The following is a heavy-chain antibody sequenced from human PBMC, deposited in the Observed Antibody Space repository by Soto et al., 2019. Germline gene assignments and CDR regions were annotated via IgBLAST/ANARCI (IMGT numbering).Heavy chain of an antibody. CDR2: ISSNGGST. Sequence: GGSLRLSCSASGFTFSSYAMHWVRQAPGKGLEYVSAISSNGGSTYYADSVKGRFTISRDISKNTLYLQMSSLRAEDTAVYYCVKDRSYGSGSYYPPDAVDSWGQGTMVTVSS. CDR1: GFTFSSYA. V-gene: IGHV3-64D*09. D-gene: IGHD3-10*01. J-gene: IGHJ3*02. CDR3: VKDRSYGSGSYYPPDAVDS.